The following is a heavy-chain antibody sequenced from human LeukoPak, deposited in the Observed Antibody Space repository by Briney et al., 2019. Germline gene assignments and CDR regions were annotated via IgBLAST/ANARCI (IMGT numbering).Heavy chain of an antibody. V-gene: IGHV4-4*07. Sequence: SETLSLTCTVSGGSISSYYWSWIRQPAGKGLEWIGRIYTSGSTNYNPSLKSRVTMSVDTSKNQFSLKLSSVAAADTAVYYCARDPSYDILTGRFYGMDVWGQGTTVTVSS. CDR2: IYTSGST. CDR3: ARDPSYDILTGRFYGMDV. J-gene: IGHJ6*02. D-gene: IGHD3-9*01. CDR1: GGSISSYY.